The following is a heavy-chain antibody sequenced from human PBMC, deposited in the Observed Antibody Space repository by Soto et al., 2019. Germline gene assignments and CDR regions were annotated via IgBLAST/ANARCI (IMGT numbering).Heavy chain of an antibody. CDR2: IYYSGST. CDR1: GGSVSSGSYY. J-gene: IGHJ6*02. D-gene: IGHD5-18*01. CDR3: ARSGGKGYSYGYYYGMDV. Sequence: SETLSLTCIVSGGSVSSGSYYWSWIRQPPGKGLEWIGYIYYSGSTNYNPSLKSRVTISVDTSKNHFSLKLSSVTAADTAVYYCARSGGKGYSYGYYYGMDVWGQGTTVTVSS. V-gene: IGHV4-61*01.